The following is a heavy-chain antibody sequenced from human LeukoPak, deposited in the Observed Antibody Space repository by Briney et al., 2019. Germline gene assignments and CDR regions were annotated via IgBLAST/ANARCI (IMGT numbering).Heavy chain of an antibody. CDR2: INPSGGST. V-gene: IGHV1-46*01. Sequence: GASVKVSCKASGYTFTSYDINWVRQAPGQGLEWMGIINPSGGSTTYAQKFRGRLTMTRDMSTSTAYMELRSLRSDDTAVYYCARTGGSGSVRRGYFDYWGQGTLVTVSS. CDR3: ARTGGSGSVRRGYFDY. J-gene: IGHJ4*02. D-gene: IGHD3-10*01. CDR1: GYTFTSYD.